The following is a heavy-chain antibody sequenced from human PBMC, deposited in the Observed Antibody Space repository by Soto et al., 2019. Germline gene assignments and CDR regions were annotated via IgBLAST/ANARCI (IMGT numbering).Heavy chain of an antibody. CDR1: GVSISSYY. CDR2: IYYSGST. Sequence: SETLSLTCTVSGVSISSYYWSWIRQPPGKGLEWIGYIYYSGSTNYNPSLKSRVTISVDTSKNQFSLKLSSVTAADTAVYYCARFGYDSSGYPFDYWGQGTLVTVSS. J-gene: IGHJ4*02. CDR3: ARFGYDSSGYPFDY. V-gene: IGHV4-59*01. D-gene: IGHD3-22*01.